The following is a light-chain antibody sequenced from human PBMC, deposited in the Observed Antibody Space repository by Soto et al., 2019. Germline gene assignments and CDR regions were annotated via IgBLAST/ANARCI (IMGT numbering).Light chain of an antibody. CDR1: QSVSSY. Sequence: EIVLTQSPATLSLSPGERATLSCRASQSVSSYLAWYQQKPGQAPRLLIYDASNRATSIPARFSGSGSGTDFTLTISSLEPEDFAVYYCQQRSTPITFGPGTKVDIK. V-gene: IGKV3-11*01. CDR3: QQRSTPIT. CDR2: DAS. J-gene: IGKJ3*01.